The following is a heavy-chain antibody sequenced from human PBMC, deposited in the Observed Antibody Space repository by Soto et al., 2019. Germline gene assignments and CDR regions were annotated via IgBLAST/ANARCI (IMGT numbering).Heavy chain of an antibody. CDR2: IKTKPNNYAT. Sequence: EVQLVESGGGLVQPGGSLKLSCAASGFVFSGSAIHWVRQAPGKGLEWLGRIKTKPNNYATAYATSVKGRFIISRDDSKNTAYLQMNSLKTEDTAVYYCTRHYYDSSGYPVPDYWGQGTLVTVSS. J-gene: IGHJ4*02. V-gene: IGHV3-73*02. CDR1: GFVFSGSA. D-gene: IGHD3-22*01. CDR3: TRHYYDSSGYPVPDY.